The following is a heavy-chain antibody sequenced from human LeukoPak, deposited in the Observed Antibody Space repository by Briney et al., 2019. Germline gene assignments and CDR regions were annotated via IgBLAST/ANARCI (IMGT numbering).Heavy chain of an antibody. D-gene: IGHD1-26*01. CDR3: AQGGIVGAQGYFDY. Sequence: AGGSLRLSCAASGFTFSNYAMSWVRQAPGRGLEWVSALSGSGDITYYAGSVKGRFTISRDNSKNTLYLQMNSLRAEDTAVYYCAQGGIVGAQGYFDYWGQGTLVTVSS. J-gene: IGHJ4*02. V-gene: IGHV3-23*01. CDR1: GFTFSNYA. CDR2: LSGSGDIT.